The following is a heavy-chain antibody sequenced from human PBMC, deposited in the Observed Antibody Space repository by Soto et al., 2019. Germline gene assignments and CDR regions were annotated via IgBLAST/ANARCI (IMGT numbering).Heavy chain of an antibody. CDR2: IYWDDDK. D-gene: IGHD6-13*01. CDR3: AHSLIAAADIDDAFDI. CDR1: VFSLSTSGVG. Sequence: QITLKASGPTLVKPTQTLTLTCAFSVFSLSTSGVGVGWIRQPPGKAREWLALIYWDDDKRYSPSLKSRLTITQSTPKNQVVLTMTNMDPVESATYYCAHSLIAAADIDDAFDISGQGTMVTVSS. J-gene: IGHJ3*02. V-gene: IGHV2-5*02.